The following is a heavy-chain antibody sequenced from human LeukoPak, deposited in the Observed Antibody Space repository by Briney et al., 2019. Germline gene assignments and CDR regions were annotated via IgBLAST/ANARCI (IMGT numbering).Heavy chain of an antibody. Sequence: ASVKVSCKASGYTFTGYYMHWVRQAPGQGLEWMGIINPSSGRSNCAQKFQGRVTMTRDTSTSTVYMELSSLISEDTAVFYCARGLGSGSYYGYWGQGTLVTVSS. CDR1: GYTFTGYY. J-gene: IGHJ4*02. D-gene: IGHD1-26*01. CDR3: ARGLGSGSYYGY. CDR2: INPSSGRS. V-gene: IGHV1-46*01.